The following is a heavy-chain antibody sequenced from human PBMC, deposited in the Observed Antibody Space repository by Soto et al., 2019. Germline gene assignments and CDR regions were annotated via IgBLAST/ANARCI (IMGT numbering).Heavy chain of an antibody. CDR1: GGSISSSSYY. V-gene: IGHV4-39*01. D-gene: IGHD1-26*01. CDR2: IYYSGTT. CDR3: ARQSTDYLGSVGWFDP. Sequence: KSXATLSLTCTVSGGSISSSSYYWVWIRQPPGKGLEWIGSIYYSGTTYYNPSLKSRVTISVDTSKNQFSLKLRSVTAADTAVYYCARQSTDYLGSVGWFDPWGQGTLVTVSS. J-gene: IGHJ5*02.